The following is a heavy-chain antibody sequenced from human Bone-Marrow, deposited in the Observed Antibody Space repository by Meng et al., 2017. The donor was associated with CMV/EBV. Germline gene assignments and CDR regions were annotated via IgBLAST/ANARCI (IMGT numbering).Heavy chain of an antibody. Sequence: SVKVSCKASGGTFSSYTIRWVRQAPGQGLEWMGRIIPILGIANYAQKFQGRVTITADKSTSTAYMELSSLRSEDTAVYYCARVEGYCSSTSCYGWFDPWGQGTLVTVSS. D-gene: IGHD2-2*01. V-gene: IGHV1-69*02. CDR2: IIPILGIA. CDR1: GGTFSSYT. J-gene: IGHJ5*02. CDR3: ARVEGYCSSTSCYGWFDP.